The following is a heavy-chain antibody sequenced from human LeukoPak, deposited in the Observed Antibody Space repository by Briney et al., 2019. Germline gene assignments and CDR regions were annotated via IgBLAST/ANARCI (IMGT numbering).Heavy chain of an antibody. V-gene: IGHV3-7*01. J-gene: IGHJ3*02. CDR3: ARDGTYNDSSGYDDAFDI. CDR1: GFTFSSYW. D-gene: IGHD3-22*01. CDR2: LKQDGSEK. Sequence: PGGSLRLSCAASGFTFSSYWMSWVRQAPGKGLEWVANLKQDGSEKYYVDSVRGRFTISRDNAKNSSYLQMNSLRAEDTAVYYCARDGTYNDSSGYDDAFDIWGQGTMVTVSS.